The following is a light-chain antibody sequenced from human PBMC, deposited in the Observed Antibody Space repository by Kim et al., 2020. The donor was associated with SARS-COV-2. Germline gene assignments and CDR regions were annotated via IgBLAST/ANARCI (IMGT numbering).Light chain of an antibody. CDR1: NIGSQA. J-gene: IGLJ2*01. CDR2: SNT. Sequence: APGKTPRITCGASNIGSQAIHWCQRRPGQAPVFVIHSNTFRPSGIPGRFSGSNSGNTATLTISRVEPGDEADYYCQLWDNNLGLFGGGTKLTVL. V-gene: IGLV3-21*04. CDR3: QLWDNNLGL.